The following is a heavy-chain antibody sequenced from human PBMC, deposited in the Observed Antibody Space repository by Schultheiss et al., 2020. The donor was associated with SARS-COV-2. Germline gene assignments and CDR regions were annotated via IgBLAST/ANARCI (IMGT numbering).Heavy chain of an antibody. CDR3: VRWGYDS. V-gene: IGHV3-11*06. J-gene: IGHJ4*02. CDR1: GFIFSDYY. D-gene: IGHD1-26*01. CDR2: ITSSGTYT. Sequence: GGSLRLSCAASGFIFSDYYMSWIRQAPGKRLEWISYITSSGTYTNYADSVNGRFTISRDNAKKLVYLEMNNLRAEDTAVYYCVRWGYDSWGQGTLVTVSS.